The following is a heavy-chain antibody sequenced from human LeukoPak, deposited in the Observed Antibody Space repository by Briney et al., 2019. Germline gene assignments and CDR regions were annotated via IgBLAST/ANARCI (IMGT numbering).Heavy chain of an antibody. CDR3: ARGYYDSSGYLAGFDY. CDR1: GFTFSSNY. Sequence: GXSLRLSCAASGFTFSSNYMSWVRQAPGKGLEWVSVIYSGGSTYYADSVKGRFTISRDNSKNTLYLQMNSLRAEDTAVYYCARGYYDSSGYLAGFDYWGQGTLVTVSS. J-gene: IGHJ4*02. CDR2: IYSGGST. D-gene: IGHD3-22*01. V-gene: IGHV3-53*01.